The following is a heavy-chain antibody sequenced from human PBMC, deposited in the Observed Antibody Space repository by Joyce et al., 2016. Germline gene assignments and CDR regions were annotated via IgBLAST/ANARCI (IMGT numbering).Heavy chain of an antibody. V-gene: IGHV2-5*02. Sequence: QVTLKESGPTLVKPTQTLTLTCTFSGFSLSTSGVGVGWIRQPPGKALEWLALIYWDDDKRYSSSLKSRLTSTKDTSKNQVVLTITNMDPVDTATYYCAHAPATDRYYGMDVWGQGTTVTVSS. CDR2: IYWDDDK. CDR3: AHAPATDRYYGMDV. J-gene: IGHJ6*02. D-gene: IGHD6-25*01. CDR1: GFSLSTSGVG.